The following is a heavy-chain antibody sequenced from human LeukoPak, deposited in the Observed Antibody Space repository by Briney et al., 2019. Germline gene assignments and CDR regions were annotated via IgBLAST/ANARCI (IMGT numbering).Heavy chain of an antibody. Sequence: GGSLRLSCEGSGFSFSSYWMTWVRQSPGKGPEWVANIKQDESETYTVDSVKGRFTISVYLHMNSLRAEGTALYYCARLSAYYYGSFFYYYMDVWGKGTTVTVSS. J-gene: IGHJ6*03. CDR1: GFSFSSYW. CDR3: ARLSAYYYGSFFYYYMDV. D-gene: IGHD3-10*01. V-gene: IGHV3-7*01. CDR2: IKQDESET.